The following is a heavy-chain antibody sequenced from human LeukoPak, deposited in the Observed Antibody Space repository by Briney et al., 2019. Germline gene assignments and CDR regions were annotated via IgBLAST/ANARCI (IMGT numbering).Heavy chain of an antibody. CDR1: GYTFTGYY. V-gene: IGHV1-2*02. CDR2: INPNSGGT. J-gene: IGHJ4*02. D-gene: IGHD6-13*01. Sequence: GASVKRSCKASGYTFTGYYIHWVRQAPGQGLEWMGWINPNSGGTTYAQKFQGRITMTRDTSISTAYMELTRLTSDDTAVYYCARDSGSSSWEYDYWGQGALVTVSS. CDR3: ARDSGSSSWEYDY.